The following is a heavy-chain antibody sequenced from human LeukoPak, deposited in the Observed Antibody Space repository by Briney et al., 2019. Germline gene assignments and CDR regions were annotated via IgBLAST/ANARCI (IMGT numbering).Heavy chain of an antibody. CDR2: IYYSGST. CDR1: GGSISSYY. CDR3: ASDTAMAPWYFDL. D-gene: IGHD5-18*01. Sequence: SETLSLTCTVSGGSISSYYWSWIRQPPGKGLEWIGYIYYSGSTNYNPSLKSRVTISVDTSKDQFSLKLSSVTAADTAVYYCASDTAMAPWYFDLWGRGTLVTVSS. V-gene: IGHV4-59*01. J-gene: IGHJ2*01.